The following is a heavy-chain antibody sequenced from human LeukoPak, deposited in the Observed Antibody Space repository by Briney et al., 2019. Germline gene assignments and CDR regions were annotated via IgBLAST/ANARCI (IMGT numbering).Heavy chain of an antibody. D-gene: IGHD3-16*02. CDR1: GGSFSGYY. CDR3: ARLSVLWFDP. V-gene: IGHV4-34*01. Sequence: SETLSLTCDVYGGSFSGYYWSWIRQPPEKGLEWIGEINHSGSTNYNPSLKSRVTISVDTSKNQFSLKLSSVTAADTAVYYCARLSVLWFDPWGQGTLVTVSS. J-gene: IGHJ5*02. CDR2: INHSGST.